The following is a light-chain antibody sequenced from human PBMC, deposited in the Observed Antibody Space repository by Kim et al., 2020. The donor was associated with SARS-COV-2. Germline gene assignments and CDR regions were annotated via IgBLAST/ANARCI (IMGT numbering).Light chain of an antibody. Sequence: ASGGDGVIITCQARHDISRYLNWYQQKPGRAPKLLNYEASNLETGVPSRCSGRGSETDFTFTISSLQAEDIATYYCQHYRSIPYSFGQGTKLEI. V-gene: IGKV1-33*01. CDR2: EAS. CDR1: HDISRY. CDR3: QHYRSIPYS. J-gene: IGKJ2*03.